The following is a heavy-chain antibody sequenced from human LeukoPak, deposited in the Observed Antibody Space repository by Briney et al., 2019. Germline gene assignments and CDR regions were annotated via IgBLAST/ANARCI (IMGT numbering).Heavy chain of an antibody. Sequence: SEALSLTCTVSGGSISSGDYYWSWIRQPPGKGLEWIGYIYYRGSTYYNPSLKSRVTISVDTSKNQFSLKLSSVTAADTAVYYCARAALQLWLHPDYWGQGTLVTVSS. D-gene: IGHD5-18*01. V-gene: IGHV4-30-4*08. CDR3: ARAALQLWLHPDY. CDR1: GGSISSGDYY. J-gene: IGHJ4*02. CDR2: IYYRGST.